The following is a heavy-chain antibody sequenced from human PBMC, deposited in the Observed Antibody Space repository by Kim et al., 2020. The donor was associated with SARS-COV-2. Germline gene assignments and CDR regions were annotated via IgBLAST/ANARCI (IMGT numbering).Heavy chain of an antibody. CDR2: T. V-gene: IGHV4-4*07. Sequence: TNDNPSLKSRVTLSLDTSKNQISLKLTSATAADTAMYYCARGVKGSVEAYWGQGTQVTVSS. CDR3: ARGVKGSVEAY. J-gene: IGHJ4*02.